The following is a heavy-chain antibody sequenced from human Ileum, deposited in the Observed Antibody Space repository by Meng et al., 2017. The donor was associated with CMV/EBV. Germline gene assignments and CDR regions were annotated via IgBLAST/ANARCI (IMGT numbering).Heavy chain of an antibody. CDR3: VSRWDASSFDY. J-gene: IGHJ4*02. V-gene: IGHV3-23*01. D-gene: IGHD1-26*01. CDR1: GFTISDYA. Sequence: LSCAASGFTISDYAMSWVRQSPGKGLEWVSAITRSGGGTYYRDSVQGRFTVSKDNSKNTLYPQMNSLRVEDTAVYFCVSRWDASSFDYWGQGTLVTVSS. CDR2: ITRSGGGT.